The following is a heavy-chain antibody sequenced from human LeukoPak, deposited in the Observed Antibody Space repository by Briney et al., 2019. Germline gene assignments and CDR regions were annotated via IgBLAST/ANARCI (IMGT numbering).Heavy chain of an antibody. V-gene: IGHV3-21*01. D-gene: IGHD3-3*01. CDR2: ISSSSSYI. Sequence: PGGSLRLSCAASGFTFSSLEMNWVRQAPGKGLEWVSSISSSSSYIYYADSVKGRFTISRDNAKNSLYLQMNSLRAEDTAVYYCAREGHDFWSGYYRYYYYYMDVWGKGTTVTVSS. CDR1: GFTFSSLE. CDR3: AREGHDFWSGYYRYYYYYMDV. J-gene: IGHJ6*03.